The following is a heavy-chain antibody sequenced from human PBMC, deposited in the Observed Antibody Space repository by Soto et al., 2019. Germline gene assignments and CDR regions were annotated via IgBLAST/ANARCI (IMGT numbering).Heavy chain of an antibody. D-gene: IGHD6-13*01. V-gene: IGHV3-33*01. J-gene: IGHJ4*02. CDR3: ARAAGTAAPGTNY. Sequence: QVQLVESGGGVVQPGRSLRLSCAASGFTFSSYGMHWVRQAPGKGLEWVAVIWYDGSNKYYADSVKGRFTISRDNSKNTLDLQMTSLRAEDTAVYYCARAAGTAAPGTNYWGQGTLVTVSS. CDR1: GFTFSSYG. CDR2: IWYDGSNK.